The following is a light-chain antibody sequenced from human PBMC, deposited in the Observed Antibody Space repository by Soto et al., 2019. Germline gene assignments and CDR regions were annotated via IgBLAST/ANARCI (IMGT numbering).Light chain of an antibody. J-gene: IGLJ2*01. CDR1: SSNIGAGYE. V-gene: IGLV1-40*01. Sequence: QSVLTQPPSVSGAPGQRVTISCTGSSSNIGAGYEVHWYQQLPGTAPKLLIYGNIYRPSGVPDRFSCSKSDASVSLAITGLQAEDEADSHCQSYDSSLSGVVFGGGTKVTVL. CDR3: QSYDSSLSGVV. CDR2: GNI.